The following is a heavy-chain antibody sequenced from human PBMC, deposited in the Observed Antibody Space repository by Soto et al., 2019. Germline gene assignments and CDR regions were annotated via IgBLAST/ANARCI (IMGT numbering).Heavy chain of an antibody. J-gene: IGHJ4*02. CDR1: GFTFDDHA. CDR3: TRKGATWGAFDY. CDR2: IRSKEYGGTS. Sequence: GGSLRLSCAASGFTFDDHAMGWVRQAPGRGLEWVTFIRSKEYGGTSEYAASVKGRFTISRDDSQGIAYLQMDSLKTEDTAIYYCTRKGATWGAFDYWGRGSLVTVSS. V-gene: IGHV3-49*04. D-gene: IGHD1-26*01.